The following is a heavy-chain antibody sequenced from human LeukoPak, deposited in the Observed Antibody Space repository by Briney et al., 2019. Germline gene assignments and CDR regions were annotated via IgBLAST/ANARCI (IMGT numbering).Heavy chain of an antibody. CDR3: ARENCSSTSCYTGPFDP. CDR2: ISYDGSNK. D-gene: IGHD2-2*02. J-gene: IGHJ5*02. CDR1: GLTFSSYA. V-gene: IGHV3-30*01. Sequence: GGSLRLSCAASGLTFSSYAMHWVRQAPGKGLERVAVISYDGSNKYYADSVKGRFTISRDNSKNTLYLQMNSLRAEDTAVYYCARENCSSTSCYTGPFDPWGQGTLVTVSS.